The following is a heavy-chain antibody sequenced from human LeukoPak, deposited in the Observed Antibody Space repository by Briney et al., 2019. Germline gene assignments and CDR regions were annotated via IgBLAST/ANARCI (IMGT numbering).Heavy chain of an antibody. CDR2: ISGRDSNT. Sequence: GGSLRLSCAASGFTFSSYGISWVRRAPGRGLEWVSAISGRDSNTYYADSVEGRFTISRDNSKSTLFLQMNSLRADDTAVYYCAKRSDYGTKGNYFDSWGQGTPVTVSS. J-gene: IGHJ4*02. CDR1: GFTFSSYG. D-gene: IGHD4-17*01. CDR3: AKRSDYGTKGNYFDS. V-gene: IGHV3-23*01.